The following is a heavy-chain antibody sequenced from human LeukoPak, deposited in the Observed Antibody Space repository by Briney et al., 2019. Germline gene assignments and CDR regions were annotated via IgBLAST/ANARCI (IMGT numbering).Heavy chain of an antibody. J-gene: IGHJ3*02. CDR2: ISYDGSNK. CDR1: GFTFSSYA. V-gene: IGHV3-30-3*01. CDR3: ARGTIRYAFDI. Sequence: GGSLRLSCAASGFTFSSYAMHWVRQAPGKGLEWVAVISYDGSNKYYADSVKGRFTISRDNSKNTLYLQMNSLRAEDTAVYYCARGTIRYAFDIWGQGTMVTVSS. D-gene: IGHD4/OR15-4a*01.